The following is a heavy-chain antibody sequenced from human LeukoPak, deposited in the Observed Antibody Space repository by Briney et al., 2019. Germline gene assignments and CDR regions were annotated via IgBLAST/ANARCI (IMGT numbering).Heavy chain of an antibody. D-gene: IGHD4-23*01. CDR3: ARDFRRYGGLDY. J-gene: IGHJ4*02. V-gene: IGHV4-61*01. Sequence: SETLSLTCTVSGGSVSSGSYYWSWVRQPPGKGLEWIGYIYYSGSTNYNPSLKSRVTISVDTSKNQFSLKLSSVTAADTAVYYCARDFRRYGGLDYWGQGTLVTVSS. CDR1: GGSVSSGSYY. CDR2: IYYSGST.